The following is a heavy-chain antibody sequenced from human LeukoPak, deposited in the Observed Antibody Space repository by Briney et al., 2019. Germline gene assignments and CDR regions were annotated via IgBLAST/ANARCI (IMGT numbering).Heavy chain of an antibody. D-gene: IGHD6-13*01. Sequence: ASVKVSCKASGYTFTGYYMHWVRQAPGQGLEWMGWINPNSGGTNYAQKFQGRVTMTRDTSISTAYMELSRLRSDDTAVYYCARVESIAAAGYFDYWGREPWSPSPQ. J-gene: IGHJ4*02. CDR1: GYTFTGYY. CDR3: ARVESIAAAGYFDY. V-gene: IGHV1-2*02. CDR2: INPNSGGT.